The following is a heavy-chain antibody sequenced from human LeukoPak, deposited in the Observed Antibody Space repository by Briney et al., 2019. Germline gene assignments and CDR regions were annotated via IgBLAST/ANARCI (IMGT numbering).Heavy chain of an antibody. CDR3: ARDGGPYSQIDY. D-gene: IGHD3-16*01. J-gene: IGHJ4*02. CDR2: ITPSGGST. CDR1: GFTFTSYY. V-gene: IGHV1-46*01. Sequence: ASVKVSCKASGFTFTSYYMDWVRQAPGQGLEWMGIITPSGGSTTYAQKFQGRVTMTRDTSTSTVYMELSSLRSEDTAVYYCARDGGPYSQIDYWGQGTLVTVSS.